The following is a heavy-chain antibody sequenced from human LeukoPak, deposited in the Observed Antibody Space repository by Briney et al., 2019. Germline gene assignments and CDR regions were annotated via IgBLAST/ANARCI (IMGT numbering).Heavy chain of an antibody. D-gene: IGHD1-26*01. CDR1: GSSFTSYW. V-gene: IGHV5-51*01. Sequence: GESLQISCKGSGSSFTSYWIGWVRQMPGKGLEWMGIIYPGDSDTRYSPSFQGQVTISADKSISTAYLQWSSLKASDTAMYYCARFASYRYYYYYMDVWGKGTTVTVSS. J-gene: IGHJ6*03. CDR3: ARFASYRYYYYYMDV. CDR2: IYPGDSDT.